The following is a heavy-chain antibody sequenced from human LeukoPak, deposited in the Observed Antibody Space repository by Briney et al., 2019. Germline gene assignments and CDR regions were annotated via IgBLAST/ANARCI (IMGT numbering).Heavy chain of an antibody. D-gene: IGHD6-19*01. CDR2: INPSGGST. CDR3: ARDPSFLAVAGQYNWFDP. CDR1: GYTFTSYY. V-gene: IGHV1-46*01. J-gene: IGHJ5*02. Sequence: ASVKVSCKASGYTFTSYYMHWVRQAPGQGLEWMGIINPSGGSTSYAQKFQGGVTMTRDTSTSTVYMELSSLRSEDTAVYYCARDPSFLAVAGQYNWFDPWGQGTLVTVSS.